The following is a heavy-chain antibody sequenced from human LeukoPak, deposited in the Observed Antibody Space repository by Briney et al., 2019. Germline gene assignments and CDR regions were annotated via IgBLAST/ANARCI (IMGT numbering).Heavy chain of an antibody. J-gene: IGHJ5*02. CDR2: IIPDGSDK. V-gene: IGHV3-30*12. Sequence: GGSLRLSCAASGFAFSSFSMHWVSQAPGKGLEHLAFIIPDGSDKYHADSVKGRFTISRDNSKNTLYLQMNSLRAEDTAVYYCARNEHVFVPLAALDPWGQGTLVTVSS. CDR3: ARNEHVFVPLAALDP. D-gene: IGHD1-1*01. CDR1: GFAFSSFS.